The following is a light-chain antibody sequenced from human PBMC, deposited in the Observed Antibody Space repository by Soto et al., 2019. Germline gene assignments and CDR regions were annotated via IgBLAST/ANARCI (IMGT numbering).Light chain of an antibody. Sequence: QSVLTQPPSASGTPGQRVTISCSGSSSNIGINTVNWYQQLPGTAPKLLIYSNNQRPSGVPDRFSGSKSGTSASLAISGLQSEDEADYYCEAWDDSLNGMVFGGGTKLTVL. V-gene: IGLV1-44*01. CDR3: EAWDDSLNGMV. CDR1: SSNIGINT. J-gene: IGLJ2*01. CDR2: SNN.